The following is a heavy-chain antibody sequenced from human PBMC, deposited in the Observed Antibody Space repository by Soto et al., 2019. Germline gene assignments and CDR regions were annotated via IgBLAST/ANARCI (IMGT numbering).Heavy chain of an antibody. Sequence: LXLXCAVSGDFMNSXGHSWAWIRQPPGKGLELIVYIHHSGNTYSNPALRSRLTMSVDSSKNQFSLKLTSVTATYTAIYYCARQVVVTSYYFDYWGPGTLGTVSS. CDR1: GDFMNSXGHS. CDR3: ARQVVVTSYYFDY. D-gene: IGHD3-22*01. V-gene: IGHV4-30-2*01. CDR2: IHHSGNT. J-gene: IGHJ4*02.